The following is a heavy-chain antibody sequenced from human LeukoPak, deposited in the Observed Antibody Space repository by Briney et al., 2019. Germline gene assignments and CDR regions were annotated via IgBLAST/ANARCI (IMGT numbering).Heavy chain of an antibody. CDR3: AKDKAYYGSGNDAFDI. CDR2: ISSSSSTI. J-gene: IGHJ3*02. Sequence: PGGSLRLSCAASGFTFSSYGMNWVRQAPGKGLEWVSYISSSSSTIYYADSVKGRFTISRDNAKNSLYLQMNSLRAEDTAVYYCAKDKAYYGSGNDAFDIWGQGTMVTVSS. D-gene: IGHD3-10*01. V-gene: IGHV3-48*04. CDR1: GFTFSSYG.